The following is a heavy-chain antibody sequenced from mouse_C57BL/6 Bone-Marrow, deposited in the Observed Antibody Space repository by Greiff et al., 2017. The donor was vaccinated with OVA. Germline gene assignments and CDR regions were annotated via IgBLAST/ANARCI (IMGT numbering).Heavy chain of an antibody. D-gene: IGHD1-1*01. CDR2: ISNLAYSI. Sequence: EVQGVESGGGLVQPGGSLKLSCAASGFTFSDYGMAWVRQAPRKGPEWVAFISNLAYSIYYADTVTGRFTISRENAKNTLYLEMSSLRSEDTAMYYCARQDYYGSSYWAMDYWGQGTSVTVSS. CDR1: GFTFSDYG. V-gene: IGHV5-15*01. J-gene: IGHJ4*01. CDR3: ARQDYYGSSYWAMDY.